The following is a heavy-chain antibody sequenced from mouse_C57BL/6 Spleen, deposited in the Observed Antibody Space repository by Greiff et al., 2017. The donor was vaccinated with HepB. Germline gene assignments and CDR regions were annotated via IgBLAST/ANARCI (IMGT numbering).Heavy chain of an antibody. CDR1: GYTFTSYW. V-gene: IGHV1-61*01. CDR2: IYPSDSET. Sequence: QVQLQQPGAELVRPGSSVKLSCKASGYTFTSYWMDWVKQRPGQGLEWIGNIYPSDSETHYNQKFKDKATLTVDKSSSTAYMQLSSLTSEDSAVYYCARYYGSSPYFDYWGQGTTLTVSS. CDR3: ARYYGSSPYFDY. J-gene: IGHJ2*01. D-gene: IGHD1-1*01.